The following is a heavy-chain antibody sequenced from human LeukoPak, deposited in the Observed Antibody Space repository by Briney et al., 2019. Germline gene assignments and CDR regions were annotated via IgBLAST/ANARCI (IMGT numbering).Heavy chain of an antibody. J-gene: IGHJ5*02. D-gene: IGHD3-3*02. CDR3: ATAPPDRSIANWFDP. CDR1: GGTFSSYA. V-gene: IGHV1-69*05. CDR2: IIPIFGTA. Sequence: SSVKVSCKASGGTFSSYAISWVRQAPGQGLEWMGRIIPIFGTANYAQKFQGRVTITTDESTSTAYMELSSLRSADTAVYYYATAPPDRSIANWFDPWGQGTLVTVSS.